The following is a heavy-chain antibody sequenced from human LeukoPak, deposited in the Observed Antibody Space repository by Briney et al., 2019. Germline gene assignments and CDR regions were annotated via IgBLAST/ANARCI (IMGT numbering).Heavy chain of an antibody. D-gene: IGHD6-6*01. CDR3: ARDRRIAARPPNAFDI. CDR2: INPNSGGT. Sequence: ASVKVSCKASGGTFSSYAISWVRQAPGQGLEWMGWINPNSGGTNYAQKFQGRVTMTRDTSISTAYMELSRLRSDDTAVYYCARDRRIAARPPNAFDIWGQGTMVTVSS. CDR1: GGTFSSYA. V-gene: IGHV1-2*02. J-gene: IGHJ3*02.